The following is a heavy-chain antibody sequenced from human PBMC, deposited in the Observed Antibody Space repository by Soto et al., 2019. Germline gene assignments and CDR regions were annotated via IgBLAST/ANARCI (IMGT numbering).Heavy chain of an antibody. CDR1: GFTFSSYA. CDR2: ISYDGSNK. CDR3: ASTSRDTAMEDFDY. Sequence: QVQLVESGGGVVQPGRSLRLSCAASGFTFSSYAMHWVRQAPGKGLEWVAVISYDGSNKYYADSVKGRFTISRDNSKNTLSLQMNSLRAEDTAVYYCASTSRDTAMEDFDYWGQGTLVTVSS. J-gene: IGHJ4*02. D-gene: IGHD5-18*01. V-gene: IGHV3-30-3*01.